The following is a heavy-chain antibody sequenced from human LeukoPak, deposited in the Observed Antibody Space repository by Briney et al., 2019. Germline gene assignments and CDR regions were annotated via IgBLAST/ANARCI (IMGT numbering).Heavy chain of an antibody. V-gene: IGHV3-48*01. CDR2: ISSSSSTI. D-gene: IGHD6-19*01. CDR3: ASWGTSGWYHY. Sequence: GGSLRLSCAASGFTFSSYSINWVRQAPGKGLEWVSYISSSSSTIYYADSVKGRFTISRDNAKNSLYLQMNSLRAEDTAVYYCASWGTSGWYHYWGQGTLVTVSS. J-gene: IGHJ4*02. CDR1: GFTFSSYS.